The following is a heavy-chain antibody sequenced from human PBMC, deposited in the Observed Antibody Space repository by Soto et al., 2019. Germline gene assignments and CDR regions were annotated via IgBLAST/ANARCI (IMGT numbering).Heavy chain of an antibody. Sequence: ASVKVSCKASGYTFTRYGSSWVRQAPGQGLEWMGWISAYNGNTNYAQKLQGRVTMTTDTSTSTAYMELRSLRSDDTAVYYCARVKESTVTTFSYYGMDVWGQGTTVTVSS. J-gene: IGHJ6*02. CDR3: ARVKESTVTTFSYYGMDV. D-gene: IGHD4-17*01. CDR1: GYTFTRYG. V-gene: IGHV1-18*01. CDR2: ISAYNGNT.